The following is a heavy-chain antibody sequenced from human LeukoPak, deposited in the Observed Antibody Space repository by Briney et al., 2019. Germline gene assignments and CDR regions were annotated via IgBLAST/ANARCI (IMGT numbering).Heavy chain of an antibody. V-gene: IGHV3-23*01. CDR2: ISDSGGRT. J-gene: IGHJ4*02. Sequence: GGSLRLSCAVSGFTLSNYGMSWVRQAPGKGLEWVAGISDSGGRTNYADSVKGRFTISRDNPKNTLYLQMNSLRAEDTAVYFCAKRGVVIRVILVGLHKEAYYFDSWGQGALVTVSS. D-gene: IGHD3-22*01. CDR1: GFTLSNYG. CDR3: AKRGVVIRVILVGLHKEAYYFDS.